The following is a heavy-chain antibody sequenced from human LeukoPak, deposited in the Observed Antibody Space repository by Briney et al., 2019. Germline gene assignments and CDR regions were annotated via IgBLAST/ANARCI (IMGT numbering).Heavy chain of an antibody. CDR2: IYYSGST. CDR3: ARVSYDFWSGYLHGAFDI. D-gene: IGHD3-3*01. V-gene: IGHV4-30-4*08. J-gene: IGHJ3*02. CDR1: GGSISSGDYY. Sequence: SETLSLTCTVSGGSISSGDYYWSWIRQPPGKGLEWIGYIYYSGSTYYNPSLKSRVTISVDTSKNQFSLKLSSVTAADTAVYYCARVSYDFWSGYLHGAFDIWGQGTMVTVSS.